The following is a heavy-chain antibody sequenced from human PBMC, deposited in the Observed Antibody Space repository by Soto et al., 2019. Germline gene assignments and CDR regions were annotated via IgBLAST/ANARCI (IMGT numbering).Heavy chain of an antibody. CDR1: GFRFSDYS. CDR2: VTKSGDYT. CDR3: ATGGP. Sequence: LGGSLRLSCVASGFRFSDYSMNWVCQAPGKGLEWVASVTKSGDYTHHADSVKGRFTISRDNAKNSLYLQMNSLTVEDTGIYYCATGGPWGQGALVTVAP. V-gene: IGHV3-21*01. J-gene: IGHJ5*02.